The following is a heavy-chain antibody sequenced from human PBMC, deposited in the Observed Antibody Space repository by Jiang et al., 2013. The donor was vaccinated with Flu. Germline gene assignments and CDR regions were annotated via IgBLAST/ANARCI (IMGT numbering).Heavy chain of an antibody. Sequence: GPGLVKPSGTLSLTCAVSGGSISSSNWWSWVRQPPGKGLEWIGEIYHSGSTNYNPSLKSRVTISVDKSKNQFSLKLSSVTAADTAVYYCARRSPADTGSNAFDIWGQGTMVTVSS. CDR2: IYHSGST. J-gene: IGHJ3*02. V-gene: IGHV4-4*02. CDR3: ARRSPADTGSNAFDI. D-gene: IGHD2-2*01. CDR1: GGSISSSNW.